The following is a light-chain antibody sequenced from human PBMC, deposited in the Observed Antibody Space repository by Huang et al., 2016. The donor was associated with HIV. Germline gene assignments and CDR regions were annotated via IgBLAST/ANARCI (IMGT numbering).Light chain of an antibody. J-gene: IGKJ3*01. CDR3: QQFNNYPFT. CDR2: DAS. CDR1: QGISSA. Sequence: AIQLTQSPSSLSASVADRVTITCRASQGISSALAWYQQRPGKAPKLLIYDASSLESVVPSRFSGSGSGTDFTLTITSLQPEDFATYYCQQFNNYPFTFGPGTKVDIK. V-gene: IGKV1D-13*01.